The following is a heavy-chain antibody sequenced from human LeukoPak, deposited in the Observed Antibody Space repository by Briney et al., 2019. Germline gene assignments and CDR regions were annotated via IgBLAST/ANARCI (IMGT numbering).Heavy chain of an antibody. CDR3: AKVLLWFGELPRHYMDV. V-gene: IGHV3-30*02. CDR2: IRYDGSNK. D-gene: IGHD3-10*01. CDR1: GFTFSNYG. Sequence: GGSLRLSCAASGFTFSNYGMHWVRQAPGKGLEWVAFIRYDGSNKYYADSVKGRFTISRDNSKNTLYLQMNSLRGEDTAVYYCAKVLLWFGELPRHYMDVWGKGTTVTISS. J-gene: IGHJ6*03.